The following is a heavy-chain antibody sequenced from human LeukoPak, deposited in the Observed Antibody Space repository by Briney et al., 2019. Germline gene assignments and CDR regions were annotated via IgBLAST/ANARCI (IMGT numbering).Heavy chain of an antibody. CDR3: ARVRYSYSSSSRAGTDY. V-gene: IGHV3-21*01. CDR2: ISSSSSYI. CDR1: GFTFSSYS. D-gene: IGHD6-6*01. J-gene: IGHJ4*02. Sequence: GGSLRLSCAASGFTFSSYSMNWVRQAPGKGLEWVSSISSSSSYIYYADSVKGRFTISRDNAKNSLYLQMNSLRAEDTAVYYCARVRYSYSSSSRAGTDYWGQGTLVTVSS.